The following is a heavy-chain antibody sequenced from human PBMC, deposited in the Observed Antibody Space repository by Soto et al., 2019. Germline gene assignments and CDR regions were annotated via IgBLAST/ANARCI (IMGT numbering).Heavy chain of an antibody. J-gene: IGHJ6*02. D-gene: IGHD3-3*01. CDR1: GGTFSSYT. Sequence: GASVKVSCKASGGTFSSYTISWVRQAPGQGLEWMGRIIPILGIANYAQKFQGRVTITADKSTSTAYMELSSLRSEDTAVYYCARGITEYDFLWTPYYYYVMYVWGQGTSVPVSS. CDR2: IIPILGIA. CDR3: ARGITEYDFLWTPYYYYVMYV. V-gene: IGHV1-69*02.